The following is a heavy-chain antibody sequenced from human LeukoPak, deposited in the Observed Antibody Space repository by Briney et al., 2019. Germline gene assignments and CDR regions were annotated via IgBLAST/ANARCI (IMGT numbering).Heavy chain of an antibody. CDR1: LGSIRHYY. CDR2: INYSGST. J-gene: IGHJ4*02. V-gene: IGHV4-59*08. Sequence: SETLSLTCTVPLGSIRHYYWSCIPQSPGKGLEWIGYINYSGSTNYKPSLKSRVTISVDTSKNKCSLKVSSVTAEDTAVYYCARRNGGDWGQGTLVTVSS. D-gene: IGHD4-23*01. CDR3: ARRNGGD.